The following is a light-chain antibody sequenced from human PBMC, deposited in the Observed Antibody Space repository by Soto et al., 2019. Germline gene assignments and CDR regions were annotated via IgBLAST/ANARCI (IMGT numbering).Light chain of an antibody. CDR1: SSDIGGYNY. V-gene: IGLV2-8*01. CDR3: GSHAGSRLYV. CDR2: EVS. Sequence: QSALTQPPSASGSPGQTVTISCTGTSSDIGGYNYVTWFQQHPGKAPKLMIYEVSKRPSGVADRFSGSKSGNTASLTVSVLQAEDDANYYCGSHAGSRLYVFGSGTKLTVL. J-gene: IGLJ1*01.